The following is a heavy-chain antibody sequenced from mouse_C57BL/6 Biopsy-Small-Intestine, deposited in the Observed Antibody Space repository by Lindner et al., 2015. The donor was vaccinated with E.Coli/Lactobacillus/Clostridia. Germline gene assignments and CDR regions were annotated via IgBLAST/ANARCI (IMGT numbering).Heavy chain of an antibody. V-gene: IGHV14-4*01. CDR3: TTIYYGSSYGGYFDV. Sequence: VQLQESGAELVRPGASVKLSCTASGFSIKDDYMHWVKQRPEQGLEWIGWIDPENGDTEYASKFQGKATITADTSSNTAYLQLSSLTSEDTAVYYCTTIYYGSSYGGYFDVWGTGTTVTVSS. D-gene: IGHD1-1*01. CDR1: GFSIKDDY. J-gene: IGHJ1*03. CDR2: IDPENGDT.